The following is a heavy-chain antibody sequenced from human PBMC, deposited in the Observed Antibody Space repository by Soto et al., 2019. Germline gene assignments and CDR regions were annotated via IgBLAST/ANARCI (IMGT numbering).Heavy chain of an antibody. CDR1: VFSFSDHA. J-gene: IGHJ6*02. CDR2: ISYDGDNK. V-gene: IGHV3-30-3*01. Sequence: PGGSLRLSCAASVFSFSDHAMHWVRQAPGKXLEWLAIISYDGDNKYYAESVRGRFTISRDNSKNTLYLQMNSLRPEDTAVYYCARDMWLGDSLPYYYYRVDVWGQGTTVTVSS. D-gene: IGHD3-10*01. CDR3: ARDMWLGDSLPYYYYRVDV.